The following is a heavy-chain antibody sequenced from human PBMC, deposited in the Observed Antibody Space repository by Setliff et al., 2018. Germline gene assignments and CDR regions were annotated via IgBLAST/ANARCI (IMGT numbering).Heavy chain of an antibody. CDR2: TNHSGST. CDR1: GECFSGHY. CDR3: ARGFDVCGGGACYTDGPYYFDY. D-gene: IGHD2-21*02. J-gene: IGHJ4*02. V-gene: IGHV4-34*01. Sequence: ASETLSLTCAVYGECFSGHYWSWLRQPPGKGLEWIGETNHSGSTNYNPSLKSRVTISVDTSKNQFSLKLSSVAAADTAVYYCARGFDVCGGGACYTDGPYYFDYWGRGTLVTVSS.